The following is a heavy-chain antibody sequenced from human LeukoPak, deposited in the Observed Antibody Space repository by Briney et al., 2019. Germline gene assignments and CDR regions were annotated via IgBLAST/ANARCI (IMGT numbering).Heavy chain of an antibody. V-gene: IGHV3-74*01. Sequence: GGSLRLSCAASGFTFSNYWMHWIRQVPGKGLVWVSHIKYDGSATNYADSVKGRFTMSRDNAKNTLYLQMNSLRAEDTAVYYCVSGSLQSGYNFDYWGQGALVTVSS. CDR3: VSGSLQSGYNFDY. J-gene: IGHJ4*02. CDR2: IKYDGSAT. CDR1: GFTFSNYW. D-gene: IGHD3-3*01.